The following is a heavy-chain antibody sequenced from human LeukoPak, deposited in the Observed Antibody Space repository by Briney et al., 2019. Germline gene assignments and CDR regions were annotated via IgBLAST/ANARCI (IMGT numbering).Heavy chain of an antibody. Sequence: GGSLRLSCAASGFTFSTYAMIWVRQAPGKGLEWVSVIGGSGSYTYYADSVKGRFTISRDDSKDTLYLQMNSLRAEDTAVYYCARDWYDYWGQGTLVTVSS. D-gene: IGHD6-13*01. V-gene: IGHV3-23*01. CDR2: IGGSGSYT. J-gene: IGHJ4*02. CDR3: ARDWYDY. CDR1: GFTFSTYA.